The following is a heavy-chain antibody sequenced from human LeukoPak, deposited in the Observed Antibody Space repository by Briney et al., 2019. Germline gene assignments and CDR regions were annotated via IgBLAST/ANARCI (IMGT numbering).Heavy chain of an antibody. V-gene: IGHV7-4-1*02. CDR3: ARDWVSSGWPRHFDY. CDR1: GYTFTSYA. Sequence: ASVKVSCKASGYTFTSYAMNWVRQAPGQGLEWMGWINTNTGNPTYAQGFTGRFVFSLDTSVSTAYLQISSLKAEDTAVYYCARDWVSSGWPRHFDYWGQGTLVTVSS. D-gene: IGHD6-19*01. J-gene: IGHJ4*02. CDR2: INTNTGNP.